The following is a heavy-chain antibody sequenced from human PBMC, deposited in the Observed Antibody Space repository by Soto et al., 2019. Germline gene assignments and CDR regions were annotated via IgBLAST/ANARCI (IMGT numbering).Heavy chain of an antibody. V-gene: IGHV3-23*01. CDR2: ISGSGGST. CDR1: GFTFSSYA. CDR3: AKDHGDYGYYGMDV. D-gene: IGHD4-17*01. J-gene: IGHJ6*02. Sequence: SLRLAYAASGFTFSSYAMSWVRQAPGKGLEWVSAISGSGGSTYYADSVKGRFTISRDNSKNTLYLQMNSLRAEDTAVYYCAKDHGDYGYYGMDVWGQGTTVTVSS.